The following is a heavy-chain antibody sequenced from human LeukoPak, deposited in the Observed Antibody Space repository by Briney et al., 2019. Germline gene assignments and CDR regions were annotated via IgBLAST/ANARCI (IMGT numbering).Heavy chain of an antibody. D-gene: IGHD5-24*01. J-gene: IGHJ4*02. CDR3: AKGSLEMATVDFEF. V-gene: IGHV3-9*01. CDR1: GFDFCNYA. CDR2: INWSSKMV. Sequence: GGYLRLSCAASGFDFCNYAMHWVRQAPGKGLQWVSGINWSSKMVAYAASVKGRFTISRDNAKNSLYLQMNSLTSEDTAFYFCAKGSLEMATVDFEFWGQGTLVTVSS.